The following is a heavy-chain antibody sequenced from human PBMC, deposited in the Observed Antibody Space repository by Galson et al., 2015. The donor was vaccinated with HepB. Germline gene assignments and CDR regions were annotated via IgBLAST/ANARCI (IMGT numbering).Heavy chain of an antibody. CDR2: TLYDGTNK. J-gene: IGHJ4*02. Sequence: LRLSCAASRFPFSSYVMHWVRQAPGKGLEWVAVTLYDGTNKYYADSVKGRFIISRDNSKNTLYLQMNSLRVEDTALYYCARARTVMRTIDYWGQGTLVTVSS. D-gene: IGHD4-17*01. V-gene: IGHV3-30-3*01. CDR3: ARARTVMRTIDY. CDR1: RFPFSSYV.